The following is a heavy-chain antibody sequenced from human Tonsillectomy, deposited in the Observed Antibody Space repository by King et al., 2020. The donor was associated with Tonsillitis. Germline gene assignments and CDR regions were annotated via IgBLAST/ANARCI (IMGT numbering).Heavy chain of an antibody. V-gene: IGHV3-53*01. Sequence: VQLVESGGGLVQPGGSLRLSCAASGFTVSNNYMSWVRQAPGKGLEWVSVIYTAGITHYAASVKGRFTISRDNSKNTLYLQMNSLRAEDTAVYYCARARHLDYCGRGTLVTVSS. CDR2: IYTAGIT. CDR3: ARARHLDY. J-gene: IGHJ4*02. CDR1: GFTVSNNY.